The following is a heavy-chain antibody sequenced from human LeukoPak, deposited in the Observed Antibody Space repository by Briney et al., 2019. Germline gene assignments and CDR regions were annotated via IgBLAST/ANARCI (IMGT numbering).Heavy chain of an antibody. CDR3: ARDWQQLVEDHAFDI. J-gene: IGHJ3*02. Sequence: GGSLRLSCTASGFTFGDYAMSWVRQAPGKGLEWVGFIRSKAYGGTTEYAASVKGRFTISRDDSKSIAYLQMNSLKTEDTAVYYCARDWQQLVEDHAFDIWGQGTMVTVSS. V-gene: IGHV3-49*04. CDR1: GFTFGDYA. CDR2: IRSKAYGGTT. D-gene: IGHD6-13*01.